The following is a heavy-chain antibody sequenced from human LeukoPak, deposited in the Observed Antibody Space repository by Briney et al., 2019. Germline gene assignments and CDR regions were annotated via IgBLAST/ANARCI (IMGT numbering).Heavy chain of an antibody. D-gene: IGHD6-19*01. CDR3: ARDAQWLVPEGYFYYMDV. CDR2: IYSGGYSGGGP. CDR1: GFIVSSNH. V-gene: IGHV3-66*01. J-gene: IGHJ6*03. Sequence: GGSLRLSCAVSGFIVSSNHVNWVRQAPGKGLEWVSDIYSGGYSGGGPFYADSVKGRFTTSRDNAKNSLYLQMNSLGAEDTAVYYCARDAQWLVPEGYFYYMDVWGKGTTVTVSS.